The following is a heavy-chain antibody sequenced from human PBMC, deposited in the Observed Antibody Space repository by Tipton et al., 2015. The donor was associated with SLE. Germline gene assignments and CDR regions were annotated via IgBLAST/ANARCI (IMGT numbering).Heavy chain of an antibody. D-gene: IGHD6-13*01. CDR3: ATPGVAAGYFDY. V-gene: IGHV4-38-2*02. CDR2: IYHSGST. J-gene: IGHJ4*02. CDR1: GYSISSGYY. Sequence: TLSLTCTVSGYSISSGYYWGWIRQPPGKGLEWIGSIYHSGSTYYNPSLKSRVTISVDTSKNQFSLKLSSVTAADTAVYYCATPGVAAGYFDYWGQGTLVTVSS.